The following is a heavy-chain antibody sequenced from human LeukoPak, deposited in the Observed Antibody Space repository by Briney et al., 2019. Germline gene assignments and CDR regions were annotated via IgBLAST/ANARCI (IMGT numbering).Heavy chain of an antibody. CDR1: GFTFSSHG. CDR2: IWYDASNK. V-gene: IGHV3-33*01. CDR3: ARAEDYMDV. J-gene: IGHJ6*03. Sequence: PGGSLRLSCAASGFTFSSHGMHWVRQAPGKGLEWVAVIWYDASNKYYADSVKGRFTVSRDNSKNTLYLQMNSLRAEDTAVYCCARAEDYMDVWGKGTTVTVSS.